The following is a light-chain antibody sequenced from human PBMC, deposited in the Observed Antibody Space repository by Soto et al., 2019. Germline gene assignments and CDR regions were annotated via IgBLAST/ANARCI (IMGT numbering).Light chain of an antibody. V-gene: IGLV2-8*01. Sequence: QSPLTQSPPASGSTGQSVTICCTGTSSDIGGYNSVSWYQQHPGKAPKVMIYDVTNRPSGVPDRFSRSKSGNTASLTVSALQAEDEADYYCTSYTDRKNLVFGTGTRSPS. J-gene: IGLJ1*01. CDR1: SSDIGGYNS. CDR3: TSYTDRKNLV. CDR2: DVT.